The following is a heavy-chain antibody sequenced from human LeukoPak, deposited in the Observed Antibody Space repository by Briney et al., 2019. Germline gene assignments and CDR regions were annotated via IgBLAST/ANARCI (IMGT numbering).Heavy chain of an antibody. CDR1: GYTFTGYY. Sequence: ASVTVSCKASGYTFTGYYMHWVRQAPGQGLEWMGWINPNSGGTNYAQKFQGRVTMTRDTSISTAYMELSRLRSDDTAVYYCARVGDFWSGYHPQDWFDPWGQGTLVTVSS. J-gene: IGHJ5*02. D-gene: IGHD3-3*01. CDR2: INPNSGGT. V-gene: IGHV1-2*02. CDR3: ARVGDFWSGYHPQDWFDP.